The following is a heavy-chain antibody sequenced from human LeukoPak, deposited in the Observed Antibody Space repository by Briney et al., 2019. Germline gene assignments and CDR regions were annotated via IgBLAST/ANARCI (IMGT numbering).Heavy chain of an antibody. V-gene: IGHV4-38-2*01. Sequence: SSETLSLTCGVSGYSISRGYYWAWIRQPPGKGLEWIGTIYHIGSTYYNPSLESRVTISVDTSKNEFSLNLNSVTAADTAVYYCARAGWIITSGIDYWGQGALVTVSS. CDR2: IYHIGST. J-gene: IGHJ4*02. CDR3: ARAGWIITSGIDY. D-gene: IGHD1-20*01. CDR1: GYSISRGYY.